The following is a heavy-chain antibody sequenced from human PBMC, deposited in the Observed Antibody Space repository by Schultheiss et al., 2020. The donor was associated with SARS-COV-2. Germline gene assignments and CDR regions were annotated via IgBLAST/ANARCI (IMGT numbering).Heavy chain of an antibody. J-gene: IGHJ4*02. CDR2: IYTSGST. CDR3: ARVHIYFDY. Sequence: SETLSLTCTVSGGSISNGSYYWSWIRQPAGKGLEWIGRIYTSGSTNYNPSLKSRVTISVDTSKNQFSLKLSSVTAADTAVYYCARVHIYFDYWGQGTLVTVSS. CDR1: GGSISNGSYY. V-gene: IGHV4-61*02.